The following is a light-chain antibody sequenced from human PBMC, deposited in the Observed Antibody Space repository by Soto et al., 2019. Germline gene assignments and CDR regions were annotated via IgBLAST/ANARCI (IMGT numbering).Light chain of an antibody. Sequence: AIQMTQAPSSLSASVGDRVTITCRASQGIRSDLDWYQQKPGKAPKLLIYGASNLQRGVPSRFSGSGSGAVFTLNISSLLPDDFATYHCQHYNRYWTVGHGTKAAI. CDR2: GAS. V-gene: IGKV1-6*01. CDR3: QHYNRYWT. CDR1: QGIRSD. J-gene: IGKJ1*01.